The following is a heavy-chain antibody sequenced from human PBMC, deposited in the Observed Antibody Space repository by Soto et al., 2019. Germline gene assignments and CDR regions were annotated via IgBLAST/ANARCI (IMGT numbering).Heavy chain of an antibody. J-gene: IGHJ4*02. Sequence: PGGSLRLSCEASGFTFSSDGMHWVRQAPDKGLEWVAVISYDGSEKYYAESVKGRFTVSRDNSKDTLYLQMNSLRPEDTAVYYCARGGVPYFDYWGQGTLVTVSS. CDR2: ISYDGSEK. CDR1: GFTFSSDG. V-gene: IGHV3-30*03. CDR3: ARGGVPYFDY. D-gene: IGHD1-26*01.